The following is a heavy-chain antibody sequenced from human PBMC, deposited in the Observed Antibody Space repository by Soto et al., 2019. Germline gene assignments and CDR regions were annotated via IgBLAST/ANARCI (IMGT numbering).Heavy chain of an antibody. CDR1: GFTFSSYS. CDR3: ARDRFRRTSLPDY. D-gene: IGHD2-2*01. CDR2: ISSSSSTI. V-gene: IGHV3-48*01. Sequence: GGSLRLSCAASGFTFSSYSMNWVRQAPGKGLEWVSYISSSSSTIYYADSVKGRFTISRDNAKNSLYLQMNSLRAEDTAVYYCARDRFRRTSLPDYWGQGTLVTVSS. J-gene: IGHJ4*02.